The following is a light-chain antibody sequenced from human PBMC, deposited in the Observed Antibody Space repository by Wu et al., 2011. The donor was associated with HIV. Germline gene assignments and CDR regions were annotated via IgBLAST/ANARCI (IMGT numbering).Light chain of an antibody. CDR2: DTS. CDR1: QSVSSSY. V-gene: IGKV3-20*01. CDR3: QQYGSSLWST. Sequence: ETVLTQSPGTLSLSPGESATLSCRASQSVSSSYLAWYQQKPGQAPRLLIYDTSNRATGIPDRFSGSGSGTDFTLTISRLEPEDFAVYYCQQYGSSLWSTFGQGPSWRSN. J-gene: IGKJ2*01.